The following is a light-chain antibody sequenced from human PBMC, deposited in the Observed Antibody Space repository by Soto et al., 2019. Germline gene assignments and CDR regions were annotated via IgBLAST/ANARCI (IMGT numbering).Light chain of an antibody. CDR3: QQYNNWPRT. V-gene: IGKV3-15*01. CDR1: QSVGDT. J-gene: IGKJ1*01. Sequence: EMVMTQSPDTLSVSPGKRATLSCRASQSVGDTLAWYQQKPRQAPRLLIYGASTRASDIPDRFSGSGSGTEFTLTVSSLQSEDFSIYYCQQYNNWPRTFGQGTKVEIK. CDR2: GAS.